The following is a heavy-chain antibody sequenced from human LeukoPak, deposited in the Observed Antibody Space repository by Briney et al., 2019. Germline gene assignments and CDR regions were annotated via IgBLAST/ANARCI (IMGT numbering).Heavy chain of an antibody. CDR1: GFIFSSYA. Sequence: GGSLRLFCAASGFIFSSYAMSWVRQAPGKGLEWVSTITSSGGSTYYADSVKGRFTISRDNSQNTLYLQMNSLRTDDTDVYCAKALAAAKYYFDYWGQGTLVTVSS. D-gene: IGHD6-13*01. CDR3: AKALAAAKYYFDY. J-gene: IGHJ4*02. V-gene: IGHV3-23*01. CDR2: ITSSGGST.